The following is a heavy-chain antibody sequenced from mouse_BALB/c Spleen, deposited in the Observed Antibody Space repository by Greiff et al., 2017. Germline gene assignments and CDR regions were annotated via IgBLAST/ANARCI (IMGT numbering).Heavy chain of an antibody. CDR2: ISSGGSYT. CDR1: GFTFSSYA. Sequence: EVKLVESGGGLVKPGWFLKFSCAASGFTFSSYAMPWVRQTPEKRLAWVATISSGGSYTNYPDSVQGRVTISRDNAKNTLYLELSSLRSEDTAMYYCARLVTTVVGGYFDVWGAGTTVTVSS. CDR3: ARLVTTVVGGYFDV. D-gene: IGHD1-1*01. J-gene: IGHJ1*01. V-gene: IGHV5-9-3*01.